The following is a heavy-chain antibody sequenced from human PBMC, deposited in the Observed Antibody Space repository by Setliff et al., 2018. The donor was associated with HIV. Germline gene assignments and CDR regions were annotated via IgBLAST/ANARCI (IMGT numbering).Heavy chain of an antibody. V-gene: IGHV4-31*03. CDR1: GGSISGNYY. CDR3: ARGNIDYWTGYYSRSGYFYYMDV. CDR2: FYYRGTT. Sequence: SETLSLTCTVTGGSISGNYYWTWIRQHPGKGLEWIGYFYYRGTTYYTPSLKSRVTISVDSSKNQFSLKLTSVTAADTAVYYCARGNIDYWTGYYSRSGYFYYMDVWGLGTMVTVSS. D-gene: IGHD3-3*01. J-gene: IGHJ6*03.